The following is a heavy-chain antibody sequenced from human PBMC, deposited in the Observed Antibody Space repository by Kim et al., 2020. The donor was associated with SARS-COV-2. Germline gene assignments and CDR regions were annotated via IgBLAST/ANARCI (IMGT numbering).Heavy chain of an antibody. CDR1: GHFFTRDS. Sequence: ASVKVSCKTSGHFFTRDSIHWVRQAPGQGLEWMGGIDSGNGNTIYSQKFQGRVTFTTDTSASTAYMELSFLRSEDSAVYYCLRGSYVDYWGQGTLVTVSS. J-gene: IGHJ4*02. CDR3: LRGSYVDY. CDR2: IDSGNGNT. D-gene: IGHD3-16*01. V-gene: IGHV1-3*04.